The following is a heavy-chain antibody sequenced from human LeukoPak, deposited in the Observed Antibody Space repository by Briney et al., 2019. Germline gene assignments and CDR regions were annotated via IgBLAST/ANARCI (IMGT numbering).Heavy chain of an antibody. V-gene: IGHV4-39*01. J-gene: IGHJ5*02. CDR1: GGSISSSSYY. Sequence: TSETLSLTCTVSGGSISSSSYYWGWIRQPPGKGLEWIGSIYYSGGTYYNPSLKSRVTISVDTSKDQFSLKLSSVTAADTAVYYCARQLRYCSSTSCYTEWNWFDPWGQGTLVTVSS. CDR3: ARQLRYCSSTSCYTEWNWFDP. CDR2: IYYSGGT. D-gene: IGHD2-2*02.